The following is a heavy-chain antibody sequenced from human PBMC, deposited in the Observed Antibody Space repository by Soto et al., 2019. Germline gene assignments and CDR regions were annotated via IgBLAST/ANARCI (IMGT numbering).Heavy chain of an antibody. D-gene: IGHD6-19*01. CDR3: AREAAVAVNWFDP. J-gene: IGHJ5*02. Sequence: GASVKVSCKASGGTFSSSAIRWVRQAPGQGLEWMVGSIPIFGTANYAQMLQGRVTITAAESTSTAYMERRSLRSEDTAVYYCAREAAVAVNWFDPLGQGTLVTVSS. CDR2: SIPIFGTA. V-gene: IGHV1-69*13. CDR1: GGTFSSSA.